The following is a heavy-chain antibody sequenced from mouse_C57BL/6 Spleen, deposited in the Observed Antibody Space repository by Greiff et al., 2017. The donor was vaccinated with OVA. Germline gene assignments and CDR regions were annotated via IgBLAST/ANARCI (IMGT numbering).Heavy chain of an antibody. CDR1: GYSITSGYY. Sequence: VQLQQSGPGLVKPSQSLSLTCSVTGYSITSGYYWNWIRQFPGNKLEWMGYISYDGSNNYNPSLKNRISITRDTSKNQFFLKLNSVTTEDTATYYCASPYDYDEGFAYWGQGTLVTVSA. CDR3: ASPYDYDEGFAY. CDR2: ISYDGSN. D-gene: IGHD2-4*01. V-gene: IGHV3-6*01. J-gene: IGHJ3*01.